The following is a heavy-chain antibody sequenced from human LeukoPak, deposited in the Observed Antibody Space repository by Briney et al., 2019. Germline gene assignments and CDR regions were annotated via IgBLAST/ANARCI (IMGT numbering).Heavy chain of an antibody. Sequence: ASVKVSCKTSGYTFTDYYIHWVRQAPGQGLEWMGQLNPHTGGANYPQKFQGRVSMTRDTSINTAYIEVSRLTSDDTAVYCCARVTWKTVIAAPDYWGQGTLVTVSS. CDR2: LNPHTGGA. V-gene: IGHV1-2*06. CDR3: ARVTWKTVIAAPDY. CDR1: GYTFTDYY. D-gene: IGHD2-21*01. J-gene: IGHJ4*02.